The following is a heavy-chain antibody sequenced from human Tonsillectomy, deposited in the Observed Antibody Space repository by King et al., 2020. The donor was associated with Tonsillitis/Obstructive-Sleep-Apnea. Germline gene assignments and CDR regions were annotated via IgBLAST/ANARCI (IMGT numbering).Heavy chain of an antibody. CDR3: ARSYYDESGYLFDL. D-gene: IGHD3-22*01. CDR2: IFPRDADT. Sequence: QLVQSGAEVKKPGESLKVSCKGSGYNFNTYWIGWVRQMPGQGREWMGIIFPRDADTRYSPSFQGQVTISADKSISTAYLQWSSLKASDTAMYYCARSYYDESGYLFDLWGQGTLVTVSS. J-gene: IGHJ4*02. V-gene: IGHV5-51*03. CDR1: GYNFNTYW.